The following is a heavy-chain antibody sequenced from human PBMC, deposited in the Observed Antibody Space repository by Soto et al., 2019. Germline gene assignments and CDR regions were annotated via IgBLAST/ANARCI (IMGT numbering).Heavy chain of an antibody. CDR1: GFTFSSYS. Sequence: HPGGSLRLSXAASGFTFSSYSMNWVRQAPGKGLEWVSYISSSSTIYYADSVKGRFTISRDNAKNSLYLQMNSLRDEDTAVYYCVRDGWVYCSSTSCYIGPIDYYYGMDVWGQGTTVTVSS. V-gene: IGHV3-48*02. CDR2: ISSSSTI. J-gene: IGHJ6*02. D-gene: IGHD2-2*02. CDR3: VRDGWVYCSSTSCYIGPIDYYYGMDV.